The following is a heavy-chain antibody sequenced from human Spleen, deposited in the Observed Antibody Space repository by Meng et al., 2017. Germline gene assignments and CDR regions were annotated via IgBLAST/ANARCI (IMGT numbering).Heavy chain of an antibody. J-gene: IGHJ4*02. CDR2: IIPIFGTA. CDR3: ARGSTTVVQDY. CDR1: GYNFTIYR. Sequence: SVKVSCKASGYNFTIYRISWVRQAPGQGLEWMGGIIPIFGTANYAQKFQGRVTITADKSTSTAYMELSSLRSEDTAVYYCARGSTTVVQDYWGQGTLVTVSS. V-gene: IGHV1-69*06. D-gene: IGHD4-23*01.